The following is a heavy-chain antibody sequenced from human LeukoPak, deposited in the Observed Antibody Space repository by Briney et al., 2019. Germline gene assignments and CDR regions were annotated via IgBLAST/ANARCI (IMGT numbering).Heavy chain of an antibody. CDR1: GYTFTGYY. CDR2: MNPNSGST. J-gene: IGHJ6*02. CDR3: VRAMAPLDTFNYQYAMDV. Sequence: ASVKVSCKASGYTFTGYYMHWVRQAPGQGLEWMGWMNPNSGSTGYAQKFQGRFTLTRETFISTAYMELSSLRSDDTAVYYCVRAMAPLDTFNYQYAMDVWGQGTMVTVSS. V-gene: IGHV1-2*02. D-gene: IGHD5-24*01.